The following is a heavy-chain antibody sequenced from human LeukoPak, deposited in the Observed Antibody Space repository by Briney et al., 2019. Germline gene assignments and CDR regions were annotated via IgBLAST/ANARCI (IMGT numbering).Heavy chain of an antibody. D-gene: IGHD4-17*01. CDR1: AGSISSSVYY. V-gene: IGHV4-39*07. Sequence: SETLSLTCTVSAGSISSSVYYWGWIRQPPGKGLEWIGTIYYDGRTSYNPSLKSRVTMSIDTSKKQLSLKLISVTAADTAVYYCARGRYGDYCFDLWGRGTLVAVSS. CDR2: IYYDGRT. CDR3: ARGRYGDYCFDL. J-gene: IGHJ2*01.